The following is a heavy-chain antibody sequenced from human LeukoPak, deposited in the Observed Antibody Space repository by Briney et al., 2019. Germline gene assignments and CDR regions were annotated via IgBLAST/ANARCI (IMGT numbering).Heavy chain of an antibody. CDR1: GFTFSSYG. D-gene: IGHD3-10*01. J-gene: IGHJ6*02. V-gene: IGHV3-33*01. CDR2: IWYDGSNK. CDR3: AREGYGSGRRLGMDV. Sequence: GGSLRLSCAASGFTFSSYGMDWVRQAPGKGLEWVAVIWYDGSNKYYADSVKGRFTISRDNSKNTLYLQMNSLRAEDTAVYYCAREGYGSGRRLGMDVWGQGTTVTVSS.